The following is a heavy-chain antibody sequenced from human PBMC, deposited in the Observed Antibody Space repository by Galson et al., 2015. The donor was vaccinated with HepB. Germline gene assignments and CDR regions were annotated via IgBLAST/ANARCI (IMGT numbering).Heavy chain of an antibody. D-gene: IGHD2-2*01. Sequence: SLRLSCAASGFTFTSYWMHWVRQAPGKGLVWVSRIDDDGSSTGYADSVRGRFTISRDNSKNTLYLQMNSLRAEDTAVYYCAKDVVPAAQKNWFDPWGQGTLVTVSS. V-gene: IGHV3-74*01. CDR1: GFTFTSYW. CDR2: IDDDGSST. J-gene: IGHJ5*02. CDR3: AKDVVPAAQKNWFDP.